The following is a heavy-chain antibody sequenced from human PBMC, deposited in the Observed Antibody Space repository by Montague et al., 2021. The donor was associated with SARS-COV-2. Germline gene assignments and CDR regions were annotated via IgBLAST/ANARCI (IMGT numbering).Heavy chain of an antibody. V-gene: IGHV3-11*01. Sequence: SLRLSCAASGFTFSDYYMSWIRQAPGKGLEWVSYISSSGGTIYYADSVKGRFTISRDNAKNSLYLQMNSLRAEDTAVYYCARVKQQLVVHYYYYVDVWGKGTTVTVSS. J-gene: IGHJ6*03. CDR3: ARVKQQLVVHYYYYVDV. D-gene: IGHD6-13*01. CDR1: GFTFSDYY. CDR2: ISSSGGTI.